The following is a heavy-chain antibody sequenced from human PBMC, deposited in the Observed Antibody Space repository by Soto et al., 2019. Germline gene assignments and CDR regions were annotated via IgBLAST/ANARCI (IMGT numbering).Heavy chain of an antibody. CDR2: VNQVGSEK. V-gene: IGHV3-7*04. D-gene: IGHD3-16*01. Sequence: ESGGGLVQPGGSLRLTCAASGFTFRGSWMSWVRQAPGKGLDWVANVNQVGSEKYYVDSVKGRFTISRDNANNSLYLQMNSLRAEDTAVYYCARGGGNFDQWGRGTLVTVSS. CDR1: GFTFRGSW. CDR3: ARGGGNFDQ. J-gene: IGHJ4*02.